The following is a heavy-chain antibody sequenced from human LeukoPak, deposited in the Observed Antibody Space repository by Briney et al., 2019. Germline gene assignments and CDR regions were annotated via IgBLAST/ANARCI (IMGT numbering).Heavy chain of an antibody. V-gene: IGHV1-69*13. J-gene: IGHJ4*02. CDR2: IIPIFGTA. CDR3: ASGRTIVGATRTPDY. CDR1: GGTFSSYA. D-gene: IGHD1-26*01. Sequence: SVKVSCKASGGTFSSYAISWVRQAPGQGLEWMGGIIPIFGTANYAQKFQGRVTITADESTSTAYMELSSPRSEDTAVYYCASGRTIVGATRTPDYWGQGTLVTVSS.